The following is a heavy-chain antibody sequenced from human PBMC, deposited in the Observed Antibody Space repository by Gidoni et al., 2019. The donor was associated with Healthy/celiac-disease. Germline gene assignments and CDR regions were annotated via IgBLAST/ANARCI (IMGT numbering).Heavy chain of an antibody. Sequence: QVELVESGGGVVQPGRSRSIACAAPGVTLSSYGMHWVRQAPGKGLEWVAVIWYDGSSKYYADSVKGRFTISRDNSKNTLYLQMNSLRAEDTAVYYCARDSGGAYYYYGMDVWGQGTTVTVSS. CDR3: ARDSGGAYYYYGMDV. J-gene: IGHJ6*02. CDR1: GVTLSSYG. V-gene: IGHV3-33*01. CDR2: IWYDGSSK.